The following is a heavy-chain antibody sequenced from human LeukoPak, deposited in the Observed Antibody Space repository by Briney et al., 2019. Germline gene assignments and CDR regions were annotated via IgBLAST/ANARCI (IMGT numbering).Heavy chain of an antibody. CDR1: GFTFNTYA. CDR3: AKATGSGYDLGIYYFDY. V-gene: IGHV3-30*04. J-gene: IGHJ4*02. CDR2: ISYDGSNK. Sequence: GGSLRLSCAASGFTFNTYAMHWVRQAPGKGLEWVAVISYDGSNKHYADSLKGRFTISRDNSKSTLYLQMNSLRPEDTAVYYCAKATGSGYDLGIYYFDYWGLGTLVTVSS. D-gene: IGHD5-12*01.